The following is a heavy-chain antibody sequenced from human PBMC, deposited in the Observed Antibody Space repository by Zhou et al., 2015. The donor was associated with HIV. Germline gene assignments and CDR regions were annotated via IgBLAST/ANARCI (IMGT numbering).Heavy chain of an antibody. Sequence: QVQLVESGGGVVQPGGSLRLSCATSGFTFSNYDMHWVRQAPGKGLKWVAFIRYDGSNKYYADSVKGRFTISRDNSKNTLYLQMNSLRTEDTAMYYCAKNPNNWNHRYFDLWGRGTLVTVSS. J-gene: IGHJ2*01. CDR3: AKNPNNWNHRYFDL. V-gene: IGHV3-30*02. D-gene: IGHD1-14*01. CDR1: GFTFSNYD. CDR2: IRYDGSNK.